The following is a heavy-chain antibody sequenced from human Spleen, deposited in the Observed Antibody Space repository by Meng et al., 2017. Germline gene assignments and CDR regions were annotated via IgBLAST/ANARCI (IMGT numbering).Heavy chain of an antibody. J-gene: IGHJ4*02. V-gene: IGHV4-34*01. Sequence: QVHVPQGGGGLLKPSETLSLTCVVSGGSFSDYYWSWIRQPPGKGLEWIGEINHSGSTNYNPSLESRATISVDTSQNNLSLKLSSVTAADSAVYYCARGPTTMAHDFDYWGQGTLVTVSS. CDR1: GGSFSDYY. D-gene: IGHD4-11*01. CDR2: INHSGST. CDR3: ARGPTTMAHDFDY.